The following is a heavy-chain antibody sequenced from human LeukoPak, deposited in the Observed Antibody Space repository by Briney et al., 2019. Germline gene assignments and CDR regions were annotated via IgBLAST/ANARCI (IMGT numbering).Heavy chain of an antibody. D-gene: IGHD6-13*01. CDR2: IIPIFGTA. CDR3: ARAVISSSSWKINDAFDI. J-gene: IGHJ3*02. Sequence: SVKVSCKASGGTFRNYAISWVRQAPGQGLEWMGGIIPIFGTANYAQKFQGRVTITADKSTSTAYMELSSLRSEDTAVYYCARAVISSSSWKINDAFDIWGQGTMVTVSS. CDR1: GGTFRNYA. V-gene: IGHV1-69*06.